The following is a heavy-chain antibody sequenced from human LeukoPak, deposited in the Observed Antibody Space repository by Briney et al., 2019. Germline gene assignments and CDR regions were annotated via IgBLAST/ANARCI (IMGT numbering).Heavy chain of an antibody. CDR1: GGSFSGCY. CDR2: ISHSGST. CDR3: AAQYSGYVRLDY. Sequence: TSETLSLTCAVYGGSFSGCYWSWIRHPPGKGLEWIGEISHSGSTNYNPSLKSRVTISVDTSKNQFSLKLSSVTAADTAVYYCAAQYSGYVRLDYWGQGTLVTVSS. V-gene: IGHV4-34*01. D-gene: IGHD5-12*01. J-gene: IGHJ4*02.